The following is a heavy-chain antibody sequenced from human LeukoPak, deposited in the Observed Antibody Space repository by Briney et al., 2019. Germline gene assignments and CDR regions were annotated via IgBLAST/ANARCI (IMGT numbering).Heavy chain of an antibody. CDR3: ARDLVGATSGAFDI. CDR1: GYSISSGYY. J-gene: IGHJ3*02. D-gene: IGHD1-26*01. CDR2: IYHSGST. V-gene: IGHV4-38-2*02. Sequence: SETLSLTCTVSGYSISSGYYWGWIRQPPGKGLEWIGSIYHSGSTYYNPTLKSRVTISVDTSKNQFSLKLSSVTAADTAVYYCARDLVGATSGAFDIWGQGTMVTVSS.